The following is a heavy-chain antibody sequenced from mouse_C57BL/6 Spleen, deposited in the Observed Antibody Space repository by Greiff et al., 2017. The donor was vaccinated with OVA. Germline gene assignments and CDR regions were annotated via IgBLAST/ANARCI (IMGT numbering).Heavy chain of an antibody. CDR1: GYTFTSYW. V-gene: IGHV1-69*01. CDR3: ARGKEYYFDD. J-gene: IGHJ2*01. D-gene: IGHD2-1*01. CDR2: IDPSDSYT. Sequence: QVQLQQPGAELVMPGASVKLSCKASGYTFTSYWMHWVKQRPGQGLEWIGEIDPSDSYTNYNQKFKGKFTLTVDKSSSTAYMQLSSLTSEDSAVYYCARGKEYYFDDWGKGTTLTVSS.